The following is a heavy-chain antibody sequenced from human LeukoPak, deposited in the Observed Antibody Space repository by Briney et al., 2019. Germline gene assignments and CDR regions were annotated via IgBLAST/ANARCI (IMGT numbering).Heavy chain of an antibody. CDR2: INHSGST. CDR3: ARELLSGGYVGPTLDY. D-gene: IGHD2-15*01. J-gene: IGHJ4*02. Sequence: SETLSLTCAVYGGSFSGYYWSWIRQPPGKGLEWIGEINHSGSTNYNPSLKSRVTISVDTSKNQFSLKLSSVTAADTAVYYCARELLSGGYVGPTLDYWGQGTLVTVSS. V-gene: IGHV4-34*01. CDR1: GGSFSGYY.